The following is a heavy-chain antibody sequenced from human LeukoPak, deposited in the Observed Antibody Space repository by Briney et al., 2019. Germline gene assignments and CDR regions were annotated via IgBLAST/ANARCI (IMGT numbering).Heavy chain of an antibody. Sequence: SETLSLTCTVSGGSITSYYWSWIRQPPGKGLEWIGYIYYSGSTNYNPSLKSRVTISVDTSKNQFSLKLSSVTAADPAVYYCARGNSSGYYYVRAFDIWGQGTMVTVSS. D-gene: IGHD3-22*01. CDR3: ARGNSSGYYYVRAFDI. CDR1: GGSITSYY. CDR2: IYYSGST. V-gene: IGHV4-59*01. J-gene: IGHJ3*02.